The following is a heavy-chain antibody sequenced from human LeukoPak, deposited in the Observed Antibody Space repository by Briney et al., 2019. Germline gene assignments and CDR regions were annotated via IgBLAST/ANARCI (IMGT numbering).Heavy chain of an antibody. CDR2: ISGSGGST. CDR3: ARGPEVVPVAMNWAYYYYYMDV. CDR1: GFTFSSYA. Sequence: GGSLRLSCAASGFTFSSYAMSWVRQAPGKGLEWVSAISGSGGSTYYADSVKGRFTISRDNSKNTLYLQMNSLRAEDTAVYYCARGPEVVPVAMNWAYYYYYMDVWGKGTTVTVSS. V-gene: IGHV3-23*01. J-gene: IGHJ6*03. D-gene: IGHD2-2*01.